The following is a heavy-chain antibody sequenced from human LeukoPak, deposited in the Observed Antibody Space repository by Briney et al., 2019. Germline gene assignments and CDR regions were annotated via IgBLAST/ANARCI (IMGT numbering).Heavy chain of an antibody. D-gene: IGHD5/OR15-5a*01. J-gene: IGHJ6*02. V-gene: IGHV3-48*03. Sequence: SGGSLRLSCAASGFTFSSYEMNWVRQAPGKGLGWVSYISSSGSTIYYADSVKGRFTISRDNAKNSLYLQMNSLRAEDTAVYYCARDFGSLRDYYYYGMDVWGQGTTVTVSS. CDR1: GFTFSSYE. CDR3: ARDFGSLRDYYYYGMDV. CDR2: ISSSGSTI.